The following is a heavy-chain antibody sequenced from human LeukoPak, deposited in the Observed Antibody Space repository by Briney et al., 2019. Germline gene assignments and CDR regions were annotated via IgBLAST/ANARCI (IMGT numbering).Heavy chain of an antibody. CDR1: GGSFSGYY. V-gene: IGHV4-34*01. CDR3: ARGMAY. CDR2: INHSGSA. D-gene: IGHD3-10*01. Sequence: SETLSLTCAVYGGSFSGYYWSWIRQPPGKGLEWIGEINHSGSANYNPSLKSRVTISVDTSKNQFSLKLSSVTAADTAVYYCARGMAYWGQGTLVTVSS. J-gene: IGHJ4*02.